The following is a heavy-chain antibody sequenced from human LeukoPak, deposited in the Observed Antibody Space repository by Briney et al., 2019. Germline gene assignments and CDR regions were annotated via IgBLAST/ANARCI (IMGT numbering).Heavy chain of an antibody. V-gene: IGHV3-23*01. J-gene: IGHJ4*02. CDR3: ASRGSSGYNNYYFDY. CDR1: GFTFISYA. CDR2: VSGSGGST. D-gene: IGHD3-22*01. Sequence: GGSLRLSCAASGFTFISYAMSWVRQAPGKGLEWVSAVSGSGGSTYYADSVKGRFTISRDNSKNTLYLQMNSLRAEDTAVYYCASRGSSGYNNYYFDYWGQGTLVTVSS.